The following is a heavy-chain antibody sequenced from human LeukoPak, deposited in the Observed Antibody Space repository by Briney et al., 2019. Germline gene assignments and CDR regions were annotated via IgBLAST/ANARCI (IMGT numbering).Heavy chain of an antibody. J-gene: IGHJ4*02. CDR3: ARDRGTSGYIFDY. CDR2: IYSAGAT. V-gene: IGHV3-53*01. D-gene: IGHD3-22*01. CDR1: GLTFSSNS. Sequence: GGSLRLSCAASGLTFSSNSMRWVRQAPGKGLEWVSVIYSAGATYYADSVRGRFTISRDNSKNTVYLQMNSLRAEDTAFYYCARDRGTSGYIFDYWGRGTLVTVSS.